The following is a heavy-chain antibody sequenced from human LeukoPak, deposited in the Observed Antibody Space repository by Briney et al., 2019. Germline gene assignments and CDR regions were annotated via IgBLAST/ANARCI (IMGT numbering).Heavy chain of an antibody. V-gene: IGHV3-23*01. Sequence: PGGSLRLSCAASGFTFSSYAMSWVRQAPGKGLEWVSAISGSGGSTYYADSVKGRFTISRDNSKNTLYLQMNSLRAEDTAVYYCAKARYSSSWTGGYFDYWGQGTLVTVSS. D-gene: IGHD6-13*01. CDR3: AKARYSSSWTGGYFDY. J-gene: IGHJ4*02. CDR2: ISGSGGST. CDR1: GFTFSSYA.